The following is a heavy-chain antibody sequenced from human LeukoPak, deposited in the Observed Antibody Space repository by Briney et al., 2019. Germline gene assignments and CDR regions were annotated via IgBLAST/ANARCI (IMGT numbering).Heavy chain of an antibody. Sequence: RPGGSLRLSCAASGFTLSSYWMHWVRQAPGKGLVWVSRINSDGSSTSYADSVKGRFTISRDNAKNTLYLQMNSLRAEDTAVYYCARKLYGSGSYYWFDYWGQGTLVTVSS. CDR3: ARKLYGSGSYYWFDY. CDR1: GFTLSSYW. V-gene: IGHV3-74*01. CDR2: INSDGSST. D-gene: IGHD3-10*01. J-gene: IGHJ4*02.